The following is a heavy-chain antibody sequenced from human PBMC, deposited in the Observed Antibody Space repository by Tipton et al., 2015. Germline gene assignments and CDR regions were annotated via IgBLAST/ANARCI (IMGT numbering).Heavy chain of an antibody. V-gene: IGHV3-33*06. D-gene: IGHD3-22*01. CDR3: AKALTYYYDSSGYSDAFDI. CDR2: IWHDGSNK. J-gene: IGHJ3*02. Sequence: SLRLSCAASGFTFSSYGMHWVRQAPGKGLEWVAVIWHDGSNKYYADSVKGRFTISRDNSKYTLYLQMNSLRAEDTAIYYCAKALTYYYDSSGYSDAFDIWGQGTMVTVSS. CDR1: GFTFSSYG.